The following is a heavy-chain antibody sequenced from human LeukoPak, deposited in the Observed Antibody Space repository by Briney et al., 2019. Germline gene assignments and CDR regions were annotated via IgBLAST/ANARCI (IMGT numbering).Heavy chain of an antibody. V-gene: IGHV3-7*01. CDR1: GFTFSSYW. J-gene: IGHJ4*02. CDR3: SRIGYSSNCADH. CDR2: IKQDGSEN. Sequence: GGSLRLSCTASGFTFSSYWMNWVRQAPGKGLEGVANIKQDGSENHYVDSVKGRFTISRDNAKNSLFLRLNSLRVEDTAVYYCSRIGYSSNCADHWGQGTLVTVSS. D-gene: IGHD6-13*01.